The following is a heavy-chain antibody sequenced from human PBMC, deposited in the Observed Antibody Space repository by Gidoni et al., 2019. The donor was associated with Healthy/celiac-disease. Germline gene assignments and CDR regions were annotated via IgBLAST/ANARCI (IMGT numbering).Heavy chain of an antibody. CDR1: GFTCSSYG. CDR3: ARAGYSSSWYPDYYYYYYMDV. Sequence: QVQLVESGGGVVQPGRSLRLSCAASGFTCSSYGLHWVRQAPGKGLGLVVVIWYDGSNKYYADSVKGRFTISRDNSKNTLYLQMNSLRAEDTAVYYCARAGYSSSWYPDYYYYYYMDVWGKGTTVTVSS. CDR2: IWYDGSNK. V-gene: IGHV3-33*01. D-gene: IGHD6-13*01. J-gene: IGHJ6*03.